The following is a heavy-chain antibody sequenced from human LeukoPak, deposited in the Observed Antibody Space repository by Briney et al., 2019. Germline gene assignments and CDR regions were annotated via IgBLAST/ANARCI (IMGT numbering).Heavy chain of an antibody. CDR2: INPNSGGT. V-gene: IGHV1-2*02. CDR1: GYTFTGYY. J-gene: IGHJ4*02. D-gene: IGHD2-15*01. CDR3: ARGVVVAATPFDY. Sequence: ASVKVSCKASGYTFTGYYMHWVRQAPGQGLERMGWINPNSGGTNYAQKFQGRVTMTRDTSISTAYMELSRLRSDDTAVYYCARGVVVAATPFDYWGQGTLVTVSS.